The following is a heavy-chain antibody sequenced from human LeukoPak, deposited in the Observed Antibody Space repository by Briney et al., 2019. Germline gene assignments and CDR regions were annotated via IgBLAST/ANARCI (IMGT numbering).Heavy chain of an antibody. V-gene: IGHV4-59*11. CDR3: ARDSDQADYYYYYYMDV. J-gene: IGHJ6*03. Sequence: ASETLSLTCTVSGGSISSHYWSWIRQPPGKGLEWIGYIYYSGSTNYNPSLKSRVTISVDTPKNQFSLKLSSVTAADTAVYYCARDSDQADYYYYYYMDVWGKGTTVTVSS. CDR2: IYYSGST. CDR1: GGSISSHY.